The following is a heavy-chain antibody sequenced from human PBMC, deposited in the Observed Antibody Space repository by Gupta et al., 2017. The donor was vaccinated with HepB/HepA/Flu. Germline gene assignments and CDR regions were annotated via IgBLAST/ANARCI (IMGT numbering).Heavy chain of an antibody. CDR2: IKSKTDGGET. CDR1: GFTFTNAW. J-gene: IGHJ5*02. Sequence: ELQLVESGGGLVKPGGSLSLSCAASGFTFTNAWMSWVRQAPGKGLEWLGRIKSKTDGGETNYAAPVKGRFTISRDDSKNVMFLQMNSLRMEDTAVYYCTLHGGLRFLEMAYNWFDPWGQGTLVTVSS. D-gene: IGHD3-3*01. V-gene: IGHV3-15*01. CDR3: TLHGGLRFLEMAYNWFDP.